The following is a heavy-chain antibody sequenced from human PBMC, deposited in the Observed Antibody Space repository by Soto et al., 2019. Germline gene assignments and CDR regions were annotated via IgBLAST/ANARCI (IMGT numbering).Heavy chain of an antibody. J-gene: IGHJ4*02. CDR1: GGTFSDYA. V-gene: IGHV1-69*01. D-gene: IGHD2-8*02. CDR3: ARGMTPPGAPAWYYFDS. Sequence: QVQLVQSGAEVKKPGSSVKVSCTASGGTFSDYAFSWVRQAPGQGLEWMGGIIPMFSSSSFAQKFQGRLTITADDSTSTAYMSLSSLGSADTAMYYCARGMTPPGAPAWYYFDSWGQGTLVTVSS. CDR2: IIPMFSSS.